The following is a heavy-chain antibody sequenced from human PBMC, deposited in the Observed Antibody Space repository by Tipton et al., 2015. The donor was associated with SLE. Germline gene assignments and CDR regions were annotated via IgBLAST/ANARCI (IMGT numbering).Heavy chain of an antibody. CDR1: GGTFNSFG. V-gene: IGHV1-69*06. Sequence: QLVQSGAEVKKTGSSVKVSCKTSGGTFNSFGISWVRQAPGQGLEWMGGIIPMFGTANYAQKFQGRVTITADKSTSTAYMELSSLRSDDTAVYYCARERQLGLWGQGTLVTVSS. J-gene: IGHJ5*02. D-gene: IGHD6-13*01. CDR3: ARERQLGL. CDR2: IIPMFGTA.